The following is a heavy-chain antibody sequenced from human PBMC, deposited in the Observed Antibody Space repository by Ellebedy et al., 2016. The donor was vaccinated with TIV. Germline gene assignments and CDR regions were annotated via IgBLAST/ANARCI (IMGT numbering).Heavy chain of an antibody. D-gene: IGHD3-22*01. CDR3: ATGGHYYDSSGSPAGYFDL. CDR1: GFTFSSYG. CDR2: IWYDGSNK. J-gene: IGHJ2*01. Sequence: GESLKISCAASGFTFSSYGMHWVRQAPGKGLEWVAVIWYDGSNKYYADSVKGRFTISRDNSKNTLYLQMNSLRAEETAVYYCATGGHYYDSSGSPAGYFDLWGRGTLVTVSS. V-gene: IGHV3-33*01.